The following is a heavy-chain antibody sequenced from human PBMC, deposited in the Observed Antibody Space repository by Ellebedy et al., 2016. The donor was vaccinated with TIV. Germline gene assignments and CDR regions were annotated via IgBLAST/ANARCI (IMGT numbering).Heavy chain of an antibody. CDR3: ARDDPSGWLDP. Sequence: MPSETLSLTCTVSGGSVSRGRYYWIWIRQPPGKGLEWVGYIYYSGSTNYNPFLKSRVTISIDTSKNQFSLRLTSVTAADTAVYYCARDDPSGWLDPWGQGTLVTVSS. CDR2: IYYSGST. J-gene: IGHJ5*02. D-gene: IGHD3-10*01. CDR1: GGSVSRGRYY. V-gene: IGHV4-61*01.